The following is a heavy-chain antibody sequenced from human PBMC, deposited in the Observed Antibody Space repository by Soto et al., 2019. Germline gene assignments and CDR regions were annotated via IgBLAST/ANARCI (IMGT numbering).Heavy chain of an antibody. J-gene: IGHJ6*03. V-gene: IGHV4-59*01. D-gene: IGHD1-26*01. Sequence: SETLSLTCTVSGGSISSYYWSWIRQPPGKGLEWIGYIYYSGSTNYNPSLKSRVTISVDTSKNQFSLKLSSVNAADTAVYYCARVIVGATLYYYYYMDVWGKGTTVTVSS. CDR1: GGSISSYY. CDR2: IYYSGST. CDR3: ARVIVGATLYYYYYMDV.